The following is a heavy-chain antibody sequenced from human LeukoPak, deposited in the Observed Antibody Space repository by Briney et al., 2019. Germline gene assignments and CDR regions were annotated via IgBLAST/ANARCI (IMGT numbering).Heavy chain of an antibody. Sequence: GGSLRLSCAASGFTFSTYSMNWVRQAPGKGLEWVSYISSSSSTIDYADSVKGRFTISRDNAKNSLYLQMNSLRDEDTAVYYCGRAGYSSGWSWLDYWGQGTLVTVSS. CDR1: GFTFSTYS. D-gene: IGHD6-19*01. J-gene: IGHJ4*02. V-gene: IGHV3-48*02. CDR3: GRAGYSSGWSWLDY. CDR2: ISSSSSTI.